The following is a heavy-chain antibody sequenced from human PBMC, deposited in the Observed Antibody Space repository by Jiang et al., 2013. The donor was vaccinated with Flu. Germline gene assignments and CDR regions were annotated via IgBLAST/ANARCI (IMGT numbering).Heavy chain of an antibody. D-gene: IGHD3-9*01. CDR3: AHRPPQHGAPSDYDILTGYYRFDP. V-gene: IGHV2-5*01. CDR1: GFSLSTSGVG. CDR2: IYWNGNE. Sequence: KPTQTLTLTCTFSGFSLSTSGVGVGWIRQPPGKALEWLAVIYWNGNEYYSPSLNSRLTITKDTSKNQVVLTMTNMDPVDTATYYCAHRPPQHGAPSDYDILTGYYRFDPWGQGTLVTVSS. J-gene: IGHJ5*02.